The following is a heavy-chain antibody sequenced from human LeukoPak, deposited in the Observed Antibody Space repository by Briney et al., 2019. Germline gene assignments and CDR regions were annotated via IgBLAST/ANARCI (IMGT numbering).Heavy chain of an antibody. D-gene: IGHD5-18*01. J-gene: IGHJ5*02. Sequence: PSETLSLTCTVSGGSISSSSYYWGWIRQPPGKGREWIGSIYYSGSTYYNPSLKSRVAISVDTSKNQFSLKLSSVTAADTAVYYCARHTQIWSARNWFDPWGQGTLVTVSS. V-gene: IGHV4-39*01. CDR3: ARHTQIWSARNWFDP. CDR1: GGSISSSSYY. CDR2: IYYSGST.